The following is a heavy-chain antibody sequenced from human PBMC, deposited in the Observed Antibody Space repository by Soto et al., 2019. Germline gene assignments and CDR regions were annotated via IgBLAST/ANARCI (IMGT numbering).Heavy chain of an antibody. V-gene: IGHV4-59*02. CDR3: ARAQNMRGSYRYYNWFDP. Sequence: PSETLSLTCTVSGGSVSSYYWSWIRQPPGKGLEWIGYIYYSGSTNYNPSLKSRVTISVDTSKNQFSLKLSSVTAADTAVYYCARAQNMRGSYRYYNWFDPWGQGTLVTV. J-gene: IGHJ5*02. CDR2: IYYSGST. CDR1: GGSVSSYY. D-gene: IGHD3-16*02.